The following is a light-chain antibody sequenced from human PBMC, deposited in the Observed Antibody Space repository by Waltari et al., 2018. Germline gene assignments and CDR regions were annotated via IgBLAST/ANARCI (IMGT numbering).Light chain of an antibody. CDR1: SSDVGGYNY. Sequence: QSALTQPASVSGSPGQSITISCTGTSSDVGGYNYVPWYQKHPGKAPKLMIYDVSNRTSGVSNRFSGSKSGNTASLTISGLQTEDEADYYCSSYTSSSTYVFGTGTKVTVL. V-gene: IGLV2-14*03. J-gene: IGLJ1*01. CDR3: SSYTSSSTYV. CDR2: DVS.